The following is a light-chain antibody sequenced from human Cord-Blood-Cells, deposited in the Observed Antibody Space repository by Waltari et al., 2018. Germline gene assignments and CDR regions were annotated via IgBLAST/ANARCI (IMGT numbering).Light chain of an antibody. CDR1: SSDVGAFKY. CDR2: DVS. CDR3: SSYTSSSTLV. Sequence: QSALTQPASVSGSPGQSITISCTGTSSDVGAFKYVSWYQQHPGKAPKRIIYDVSKRPSGVSNRFSGSKSGNTASLTISGLQAEDEADYYCSSYTSSSTLVFGGGTKLTVL. V-gene: IGLV2-14*01. J-gene: IGLJ2*01.